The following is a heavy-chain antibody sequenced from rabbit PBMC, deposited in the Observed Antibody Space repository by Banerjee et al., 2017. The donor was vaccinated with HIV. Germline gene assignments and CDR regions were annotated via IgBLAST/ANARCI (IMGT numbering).Heavy chain of an antibody. CDR3: ARDLAGVIGWNFGL. CDR2: IYTGSGGT. D-gene: IGHD4-1*01. Sequence: QEQLEESGGDPVKPEGSLTLTCTASGFTLSSYWICWVRQAPGKGLEWIGCIYTGSGGTYYASWAKGRFTISKTSSTTVTLQLNSLTAADTATYYCARDLAGVIGWNFGLWGQGTLVTVS. CDR1: GFTLSSYW. V-gene: IGHV1S45*01. J-gene: IGHJ3*01.